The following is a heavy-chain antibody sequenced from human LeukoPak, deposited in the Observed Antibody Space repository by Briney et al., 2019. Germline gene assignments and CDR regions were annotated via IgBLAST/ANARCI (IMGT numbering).Heavy chain of an antibody. CDR1: GYTFSDYY. CDR2: IKPNSGGT. D-gene: IGHD5-18*01. J-gene: IGHJ5*02. CDR3: ARGSAMVTTYRGGNWFDP. V-gene: IGHV1-2*02. Sequence: ASVKVSCNASGYTFSDYYMHWVRQAPGQGLEWMGWIKPNSGGTKYAQKFQGRVTMTRDTSISTAYMELSSLRSEETTVYYSARGSAMVTTYRGGNWFDPWGQGTLVTVSS.